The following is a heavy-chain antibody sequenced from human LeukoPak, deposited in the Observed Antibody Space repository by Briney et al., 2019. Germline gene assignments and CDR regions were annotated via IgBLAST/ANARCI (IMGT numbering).Heavy chain of an antibody. J-gene: IGHJ6*02. D-gene: IGHD2-15*01. Sequence: GGSLRLSCAASGFTFSNVWMSWVRQAPGKGLEWVANIKQDGSEKYYVDSVKGRFTISRDNAKNSLYLQMNSLRAEDTAVYYCARDPGYCSGGSCGLYYYYYGMDVWGQGTTVTVSS. CDR1: GFTFSNVW. CDR2: IKQDGSEK. CDR3: ARDPGYCSGGSCGLYYYYYGMDV. V-gene: IGHV3-7*01.